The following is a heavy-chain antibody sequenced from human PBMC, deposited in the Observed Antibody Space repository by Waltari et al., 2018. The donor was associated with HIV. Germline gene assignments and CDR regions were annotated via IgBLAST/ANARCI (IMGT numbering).Heavy chain of an antibody. CDR3: ARTSYYYDDSGYYRLYYFDY. J-gene: IGHJ4*02. CDR2: TYESGST. CDR1: GGSISRFY. Sequence: PSETLSLTCTVSGGSISRFYWSWIRQSPGEGLEWIGYTYESGSTSYNPSLKSRATISVDTSKNQFSLRLHSVTAADTAVYFCARTSYYYDDSGYYRLYYFDYWGQGTLVTVSS. D-gene: IGHD3-22*01. V-gene: IGHV4-59*01.